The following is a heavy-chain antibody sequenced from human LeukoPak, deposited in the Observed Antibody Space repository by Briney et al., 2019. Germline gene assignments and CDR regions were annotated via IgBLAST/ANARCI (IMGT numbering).Heavy chain of an antibody. CDR2: INPNSGGT. D-gene: IGHD3-22*01. CDR1: GYTFTGYY. J-gene: IGHJ5*02. CDR3: ARDLGSYYYDSSGYLT. Sequence: ASVKVSCKASGYTFTGYYMHWVRQAPRQGLEWMGWINPNSGGTNCAQKFQGRVTMTRDTSINTAYMELSRLRSDDTAVYYCARDLGSYYYDSSGYLTWGQGTLVTVSS. V-gene: IGHV1-2*02.